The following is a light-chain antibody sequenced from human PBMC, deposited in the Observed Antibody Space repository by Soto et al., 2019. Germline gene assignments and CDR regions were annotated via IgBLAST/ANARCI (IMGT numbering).Light chain of an antibody. CDR3: SPYAGGVV. Sequence: QSALTQPASVSGSPGQSITISCTSYNLVSWYQHHPGKAPKLLIYEGSNRPSGVSDRFFGSTSGNTASRTSSGLQAEDEAAYSGSPYAGGVVFGGGTKGTVL. CDR1: SYNL. V-gene: IGLV2-23*01. J-gene: IGLJ3*02. CDR2: EGS.